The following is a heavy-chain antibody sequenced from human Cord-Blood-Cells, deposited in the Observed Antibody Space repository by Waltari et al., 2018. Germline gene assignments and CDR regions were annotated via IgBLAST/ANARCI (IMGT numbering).Heavy chain of an antibody. CDR3: ARGPYSGYDWFDP. V-gene: IGHV1-69*06. Sequence: QVQLVQSGAEVKKPGSSVKVSCKASGGTFSSYAISWVRQAPGQGLEWMGGFIPILGTANYARRCQGMVTITADKSTSTAYMELSSLRSEDTAVYYCARGPYSGYDWFDPWGQGTLVTVSS. D-gene: IGHD5-12*01. CDR1: GGTFSSYA. CDR2: FIPILGTA. J-gene: IGHJ5*02.